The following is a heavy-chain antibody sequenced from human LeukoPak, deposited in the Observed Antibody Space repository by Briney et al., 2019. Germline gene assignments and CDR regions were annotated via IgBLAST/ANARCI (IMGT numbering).Heavy chain of an antibody. J-gene: IGHJ5*02. V-gene: IGHV1-46*01. Sequence: GASVKVSCKASGYTFTSYYMHWVRQAPGQGLEWMGIINPSGGSTSYAQKFQGRVTMTRDTSTSAVYMELSNLRSEDTAVYYCARGHDYGDYGDWFDPWGQGTLVTVSS. CDR2: INPSGGST. CDR1: GYTFTSYY. D-gene: IGHD4-17*01. CDR3: ARGHDYGDYGDWFDP.